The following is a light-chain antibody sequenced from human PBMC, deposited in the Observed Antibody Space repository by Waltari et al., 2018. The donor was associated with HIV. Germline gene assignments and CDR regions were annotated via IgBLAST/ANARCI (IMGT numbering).Light chain of an antibody. CDR1: SLPKQY. CDR3: QSADSSGTHVV. CDR2: KDT. J-gene: IGLJ2*01. Sequence: SYDLTQPPSMSVSPGQTAKITCSGDSLPKQYAYWYQQRPGQAPLLVSFKDTERPSGIPQRFSGSTSGTTVTLTSSGVQAEDEADYHCQSADSSGTHVVFGGGTKLTVL. V-gene: IGLV3-25*03.